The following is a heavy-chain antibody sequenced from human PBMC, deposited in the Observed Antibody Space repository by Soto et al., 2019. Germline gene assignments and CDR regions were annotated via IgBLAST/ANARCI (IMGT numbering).Heavy chain of an antibody. CDR3: ARVFSDSSSFFDP. J-gene: IGHJ5*02. V-gene: IGHV4-31*03. CDR1: GGSISSGNYY. Sequence: QVQLQESGPGLVKPSQTLSLTCTVSGGSISSGNYYWSWIRQHPGKGLEWIGYIYYSGSTSYNPSLKGRVTVSXDXSKNHFSLKLSSVTAADTAVYYCARVFSDSSSFFDPWGQGTLVTVSS. CDR2: IYYSGST. D-gene: IGHD6-13*01.